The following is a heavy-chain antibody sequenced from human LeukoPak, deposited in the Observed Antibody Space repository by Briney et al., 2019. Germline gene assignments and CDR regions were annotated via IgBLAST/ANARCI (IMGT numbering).Heavy chain of an antibody. V-gene: IGHV4-39*01. D-gene: IGHD6-6*01. J-gene: IGHJ4*02. CDR2: IYYSGST. CDR1: GGSISSSSYY. CDR3: ARHYGSSPDFDY. Sequence: SETLSLTCTVSGGSISSSSYYWGWIRQPPGKGLEWIGSIYYSGSTYYNPSLKSRVTISVDTSKNQFSLKLSSVTAADTAVYYCARHYGSSPDFDYWGQGTLVTVSS.